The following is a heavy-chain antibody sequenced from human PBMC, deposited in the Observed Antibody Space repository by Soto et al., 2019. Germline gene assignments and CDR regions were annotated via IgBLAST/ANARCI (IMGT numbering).Heavy chain of an antibody. V-gene: IGHV1-46*01. CDR3: ARDQSADSSGYSYWWFDP. Sequence: ASVKVSCKTSGFIFTNYWMHWVRQAPGQGLEWMGVINPSGRSTIYAQKFQGRFTMTRDTSTTTLYMELSSLKSEDTAVYYCARDQSADSSGYSYWWFDPWGQGTLVTVSS. CDR2: INPSGRST. D-gene: IGHD3-22*01. CDR1: GFIFTNYW. J-gene: IGHJ5*02.